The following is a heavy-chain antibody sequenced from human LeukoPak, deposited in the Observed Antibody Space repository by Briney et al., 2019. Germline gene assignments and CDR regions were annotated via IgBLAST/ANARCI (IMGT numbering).Heavy chain of an antibody. V-gene: IGHV3-33*01. Sequence: GGSLRLSCAASGFSLSAYGVHWVRQAPGKGLEWVAVIWYDGTSKDYADSVKGRFTISRDNSKNTLYLQMNSLRAEDTAVYYCARDFHSSGYYFDYWGQGTLVTVSS. CDR3: ARDFHSSGYYFDY. CDR1: GFSLSAYG. D-gene: IGHD3-22*01. CDR2: IWYDGTSK. J-gene: IGHJ4*02.